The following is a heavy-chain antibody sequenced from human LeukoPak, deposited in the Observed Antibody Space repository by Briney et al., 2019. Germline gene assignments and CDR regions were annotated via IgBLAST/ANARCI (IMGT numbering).Heavy chain of an antibody. D-gene: IGHD3-22*01. CDR1: GFTLDDYA. CDR3: AKDMSTDYYETSGYDY. CDR2: ISSDGGGT. V-gene: IGHV3-43*02. Sequence: PGGSLRLSCAASGFTLDDYAMHWVRQAPGKGLEWVSLISSDGGGTYYADSVKGRFTISRDNRKNSLYLQMNSLRNEDTALYYCAKDMSTDYYETSGYDYWGQGTLVTVSS. J-gene: IGHJ4*02.